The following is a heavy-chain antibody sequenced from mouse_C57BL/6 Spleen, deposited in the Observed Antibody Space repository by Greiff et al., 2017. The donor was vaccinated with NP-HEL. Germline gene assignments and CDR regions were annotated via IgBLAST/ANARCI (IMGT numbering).Heavy chain of an antibody. V-gene: IGHV1-69*01. Sequence: QVQLQQSGAELVMPGASVKLSYKASGYTFTSYWMHWVKQRPGQGLEWIGEIDPSDSYTNYNQKFKGKSTLTVDKSSSTAYMQLSSLTSEDSAVYYCARAGQYYFDYWGQGTTLTVSS. J-gene: IGHJ2*01. CDR1: GYTFTSYW. CDR3: ARAGQYYFDY. D-gene: IGHD3-3*01. CDR2: IDPSDSYT.